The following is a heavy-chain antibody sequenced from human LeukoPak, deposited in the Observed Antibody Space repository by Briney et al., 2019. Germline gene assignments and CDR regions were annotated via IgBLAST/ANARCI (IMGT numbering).Heavy chain of an antibody. CDR2: TSARGGDT. D-gene: IGHD4-17*01. CDR1: GFTFSGYA. CDR3: AKYFTFYGDSRDYYFDF. J-gene: IGHJ4*02. V-gene: IGHV3-23*01. Sequence: PGGSLRLSCAASGFTFSGYAMSWVRQTPGKGLEWVSATSARGGDTYYADSVKGRFTIPRDNSKNTAYLQMNSLRAEDTALYYCAKYFTFYGDSRDYYFDFWGQGTLVTVSS.